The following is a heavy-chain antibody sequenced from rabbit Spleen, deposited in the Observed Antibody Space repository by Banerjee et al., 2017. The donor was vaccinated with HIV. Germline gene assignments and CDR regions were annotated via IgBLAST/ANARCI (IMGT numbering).Heavy chain of an antibody. CDR1: GFSFSSNEY. CDR3: ARDLTGVIGWNFNL. V-gene: IGHV1S45*01. Sequence: QEQLVESGGGLVQPGGSLKLTCTASGFSFSSNEYMCWVRQAPGKGLEWISCIAGSSSDFTYSATWAKGRFTCSKTSSTTVTLQMTSLTAADTATYFCARDLTGVIGWNFNLWGPGTLVTVS. CDR2: IAGSSSDFT. J-gene: IGHJ4*01. D-gene: IGHD1-1*01.